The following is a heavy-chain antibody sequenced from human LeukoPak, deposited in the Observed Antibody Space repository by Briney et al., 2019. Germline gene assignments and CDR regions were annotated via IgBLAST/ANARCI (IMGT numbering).Heavy chain of an antibody. CDR2: ISGSGDST. D-gene: IGHD6-13*01. Sequence: PGGSLRLSCAASGFTFSSYAMSWVRQAPGKGLEWVSAISGSGDSTYYADSVKGRFTISRDNSKNTLYLQMNSLRAEDTAVYYCAKDLRSSSWYDYYFDYWGQGTLVTVSS. CDR1: GFTFSSYA. V-gene: IGHV3-23*01. CDR3: AKDLRSSSWYDYYFDY. J-gene: IGHJ4*02.